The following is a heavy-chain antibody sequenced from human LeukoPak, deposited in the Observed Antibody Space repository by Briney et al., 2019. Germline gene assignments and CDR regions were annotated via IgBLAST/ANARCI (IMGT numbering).Heavy chain of an antibody. V-gene: IGHV3-7*01. CDR1: GFTFSSFW. CDR2: IDQDGSVR. Sequence: GGPLRLSCVASGFTFSSFWMSWVRQAPGKGLEFVANIDQDGSVRNYVDSVKGRFIISRGNAKNSLYLQMDSLRAEDTAVYFCARDPGSSSFDYWGLGTPATVSS. D-gene: IGHD6-13*01. J-gene: IGHJ4*02. CDR3: ARDPGSSSFDY.